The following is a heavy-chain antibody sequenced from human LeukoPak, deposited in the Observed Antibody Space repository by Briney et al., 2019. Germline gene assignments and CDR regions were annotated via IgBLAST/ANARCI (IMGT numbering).Heavy chain of an antibody. CDR2: IIPILGIA. Sequence: SVKVSCKASGGTFTSYTISWVRQAPGQGLEWMGRIIPILGIANYAQKFQGRVTITADKSTSTAYMELSSLRSEDTAVYYCARRTGDPYHWFDPWGQGTLVTVSS. V-gene: IGHV1-69*02. D-gene: IGHD7-27*01. CDR3: ARRTGDPYHWFDP. J-gene: IGHJ5*02. CDR1: GGTFTSYT.